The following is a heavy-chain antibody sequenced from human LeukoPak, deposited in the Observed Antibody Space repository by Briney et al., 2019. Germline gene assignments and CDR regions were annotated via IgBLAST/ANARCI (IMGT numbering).Heavy chain of an antibody. CDR2: IYHSGST. CDR1: GASISSRSYY. J-gene: IGHJ4*02. D-gene: IGHD2-15*01. CDR3: ARVGDCSGGSCYSTFDY. V-gene: IGHV4-39*07. Sequence: SETLSLTCTVSGASISSRSYYWGWIRQPPGKGLEWIGEIYHSGSTNYNPSLKSRVTISVDKSKNQFSLKLSSVTAADTAVYYCARVGDCSGGSCYSTFDYWGQGTLVTVSS.